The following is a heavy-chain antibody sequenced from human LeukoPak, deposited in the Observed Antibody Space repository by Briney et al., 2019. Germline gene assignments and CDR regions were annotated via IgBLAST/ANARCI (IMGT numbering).Heavy chain of an antibody. Sequence: GESLQISCKGSGYSFTSYWIGWVRQMPGKGLEWMGIIYPGDSDTRYSPSFQGQVTISADKSISTAYLQWSSLKASDTAMYYCARPQMTTVVTGSLEAFDIWGQGTMVIVSS. CDR2: IYPGDSDT. CDR1: GYSFTSYW. V-gene: IGHV5-51*01. CDR3: ARPQMTTVVTGSLEAFDI. D-gene: IGHD4-23*01. J-gene: IGHJ3*02.